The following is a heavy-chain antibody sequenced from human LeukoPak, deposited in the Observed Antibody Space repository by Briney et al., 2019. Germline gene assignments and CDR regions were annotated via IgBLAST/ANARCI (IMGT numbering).Heavy chain of an antibody. CDR3: EGERGPPSRVGY. Sequence: GGSLRLSCAASGFTFSSYEMNWVRQAPGKGLEWVSYINSSGSTIYYADSVRGRFTISRDNAKNSLHLQMNSLRAEDTAVYYCEGERGPPSRVGYWGQGTLVTVSS. V-gene: IGHV3-48*03. CDR2: INSSGSTI. CDR1: GFTFSSYE. J-gene: IGHJ4*02. D-gene: IGHD1-26*01.